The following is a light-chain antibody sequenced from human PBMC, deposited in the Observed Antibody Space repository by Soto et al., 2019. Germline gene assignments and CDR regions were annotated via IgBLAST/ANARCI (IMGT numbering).Light chain of an antibody. CDR3: AAWDDSLNGYV. CDR1: SSNIGVNT. Sequence: QSVLAQPPSASGTPGQRVTISCSGSSSNIGVNTVNWYQQLPRAAPKLLIYTNDQRPSGVPDRFSASKSGTSASLAISGLQSEDEADYYCAAWDDSLNGYVFGTGTKGTVL. CDR2: TND. V-gene: IGLV1-44*01. J-gene: IGLJ1*01.